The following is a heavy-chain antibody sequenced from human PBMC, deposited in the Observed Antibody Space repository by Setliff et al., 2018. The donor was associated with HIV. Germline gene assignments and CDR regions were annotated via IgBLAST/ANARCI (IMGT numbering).Heavy chain of an antibody. CDR2: IYYSGST. J-gene: IGHJ5*02. D-gene: IGHD6-19*01. CDR3: ARFGIGGSSGP. V-gene: IGHV4-59*11. CDR1: GGPISSHY. Sequence: SETLSLTCSVSGGPISSHYWSWIRQPPVKGLEWIGYIYYSGSTNYNPSLKSGSTNYNASLKGRVTISLDTSKNQFSLKLTSVTAADTAVYYCARFGIGGSSGPWGQGTLVTVSS.